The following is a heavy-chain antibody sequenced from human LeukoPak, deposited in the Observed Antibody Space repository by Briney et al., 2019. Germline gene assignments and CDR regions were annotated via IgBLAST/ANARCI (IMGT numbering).Heavy chain of an antibody. V-gene: IGHV3-23*01. D-gene: IGHD2-15*01. Sequence: GGSLRLSCAASGFTFSIHAMSWVRQAPGKGLEWVSAITDSGDSTYRADSVEGRFTISRDNSKNTLYLQMNSLRAEDTAVYYCAKLGTDCSGASCYRRSFDYWGQGTLVTVSS. J-gene: IGHJ4*02. CDR1: GFTFSIHA. CDR3: AKLGTDCSGASCYRRSFDY. CDR2: ITDSGDST.